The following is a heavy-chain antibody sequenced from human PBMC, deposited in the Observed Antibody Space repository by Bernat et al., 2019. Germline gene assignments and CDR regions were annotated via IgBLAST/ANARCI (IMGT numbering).Heavy chain of an antibody. CDR3: AKSSAWSHWYFDL. CDR2: ISSGGTT. V-gene: IGHV3-23*01. J-gene: IGHJ2*01. CDR1: GFNFKNFG. D-gene: IGHD6-6*01. Sequence: EMQLLESGGGLVQPGGSLRLSCAASGFNFKNFGMSWVRQAPGKGLEWFSPISSGGTTYYADSVKGRFTISRDNNNNTLYLQLNSLRVEDTAVYYCAKSSAWSHWYFDLWGRGTLVTVSS.